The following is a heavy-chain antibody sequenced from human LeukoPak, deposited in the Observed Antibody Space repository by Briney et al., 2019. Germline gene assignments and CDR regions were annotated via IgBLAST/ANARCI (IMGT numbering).Heavy chain of an antibody. V-gene: IGHV3-21*01. CDR2: ISSSSSYI. CDR1: GFTFSSYS. CDR3: ARVAVAGRRGGGDFDY. D-gene: IGHD6-19*01. J-gene: IGHJ4*02. Sequence: GGSLRLSCAASGFTFSSYSMNWVRQAPGKGLEWVSSISSSSSYIYYADSVKGRFTISRDNAKNSLYLQMNSLRAEDTAVYYCARVAVAGRRGGGDFDYWGQGTLVTVSS.